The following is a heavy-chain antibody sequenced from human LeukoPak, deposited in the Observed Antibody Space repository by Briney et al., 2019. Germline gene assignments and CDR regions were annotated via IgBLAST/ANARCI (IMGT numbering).Heavy chain of an antibody. CDR3: ARSKTPNENEYFEH. D-gene: IGHD4-23*01. CDR2: IYTGGTT. V-gene: IGHV3-53*01. CDR1: GFIVSSNY. J-gene: IGHJ1*01. Sequence: PGGSLRLSCAVSGFIVSSNYMSWVRQAPGKGLEWVSVIYTGGTTYYADSVKGRFTISRDNSKNTLYLQMNSLRAEDTAVYYCARSKTPNENEYFEHWGQGTLVTVSS.